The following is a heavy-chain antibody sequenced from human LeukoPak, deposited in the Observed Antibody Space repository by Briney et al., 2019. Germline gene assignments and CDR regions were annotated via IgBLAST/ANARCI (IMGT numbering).Heavy chain of an antibody. CDR3: ARIALMVRGVRVMKGIFDI. D-gene: IGHD3-10*01. Sequence: PSETLSLTCTVSGYSISSGYYWGWIRQPPGKGLEWIGSIYHSGSTYYNPSLKSRVTISVDTSKNQFSLKLSSVTAADTAVCYCARIALMVRGVRVMKGIFDIWGQGTMVTVSS. CDR2: IYHSGST. V-gene: IGHV4-38-2*02. J-gene: IGHJ3*02. CDR1: GYSISSGYY.